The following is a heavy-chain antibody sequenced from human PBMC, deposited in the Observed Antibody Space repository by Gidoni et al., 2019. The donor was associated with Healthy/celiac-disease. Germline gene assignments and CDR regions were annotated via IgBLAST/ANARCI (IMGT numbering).Heavy chain of an antibody. CDR2: MKPNSGNT. CDR3: ARGRGVKGRGYFDY. D-gene: IGHD3-10*01. J-gene: IGHJ4*02. V-gene: IGHV1-8*01. CDR1: GYTFTSYD. Sequence: VQLVQSGAEETKPGAPVKVNGEASGYTFTSYDVNWVRQATGQGLEWMGWMKPNSGNTGYAQKFQGRVTMTRNTSISTAYMELSSLRSEDTAVYYCARGRGVKGRGYFDYWGQGTLVTVSS.